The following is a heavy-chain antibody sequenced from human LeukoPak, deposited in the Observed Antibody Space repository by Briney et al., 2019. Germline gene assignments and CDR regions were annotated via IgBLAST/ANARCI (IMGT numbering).Heavy chain of an antibody. V-gene: IGHV4-59*01. CDR1: GGSISSYY. CDR2: MYYSGST. D-gene: IGHD6-13*01. J-gene: IGHJ6*02. Sequence: PSETLSLTCTVSGGSISSYYWSWIRQPPGKGLEWIGYMYYSGSTNNNPSLKSRVTISVDTSKNQFSLKLSSVTAADTAVYYCAREAASSRWYYYYGMDVWGQGTTVTVSS. CDR3: AREAASSRWYYYYGMDV.